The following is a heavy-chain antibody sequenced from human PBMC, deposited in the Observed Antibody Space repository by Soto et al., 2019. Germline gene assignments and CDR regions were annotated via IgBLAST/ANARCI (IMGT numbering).Heavy chain of an antibody. CDR1: GGSFSGYY. CDR3: ARADRTLVPSSSLDV. V-gene: IGHV4-34*01. Sequence: SETLSLTCAVYGGSFSGYYWTWIRQPPEKGMEWIGEINHSGTINFNPSLKSRLTISLDTSKNHFSLKLSAVTDADTAAYYCARADRTLVPSSSLDVWGQGTTVTVSS. CDR2: INHSGTI. D-gene: IGHD2-8*02. J-gene: IGHJ6*02.